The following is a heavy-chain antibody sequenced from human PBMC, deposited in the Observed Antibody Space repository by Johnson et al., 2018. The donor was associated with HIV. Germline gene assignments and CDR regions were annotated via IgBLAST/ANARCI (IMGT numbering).Heavy chain of an antibody. D-gene: IGHD6-6*01. CDR3: ASCEDSSPRGAFDI. V-gene: IGHV3-30*04. Sequence: VQLVESGGGVLRRGGSLRLSCAASGFTFSSYAMHWVRQAPGKGLEWVALISYDGGEKYYADSVKGRFTISRDNAKNSLYLQMNSRRAEDPAVYDCASCEDSSPRGAFDIWGQGTMVTVSS. CDR2: ISYDGGEK. CDR1: GFTFSSYA. J-gene: IGHJ3*02.